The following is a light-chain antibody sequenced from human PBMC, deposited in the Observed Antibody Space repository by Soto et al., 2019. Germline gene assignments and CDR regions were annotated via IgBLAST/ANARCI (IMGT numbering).Light chain of an antibody. J-gene: IGKJ1*01. CDR1: QSGSSN. Sequence: EIVMTQSPATLSVSPGERATLSCRASQSGSSNLAWYQQKPGQAPILLIYGPSTRATGIPARFSGSGSGTEFTLTIRRLQSEDFAVYYCQQFNSWPGTFGQGTKVEIK. V-gene: IGKV3-15*01. CDR3: QQFNSWPGT. CDR2: GPS.